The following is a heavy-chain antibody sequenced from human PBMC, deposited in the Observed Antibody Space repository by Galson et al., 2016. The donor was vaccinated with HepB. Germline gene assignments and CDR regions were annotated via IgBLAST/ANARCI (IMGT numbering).Heavy chain of an antibody. D-gene: IGHD2-8*01. CDR2: IGGDGAT. V-gene: IGHV3-23*01. Sequence: SLRLSCAASGFTFTNNIMSWVRQAQGKGLECVSTIGGDGATFYGDSVKGRFTISRDDSKSTLYLRMDSLRVEDTATYHCTKRCMTNTCHNADDFWGQGTLVTVSS. J-gene: IGHJ4*02. CDR1: GFTFTNNI. CDR3: TKRCMTNTCHNADDF.